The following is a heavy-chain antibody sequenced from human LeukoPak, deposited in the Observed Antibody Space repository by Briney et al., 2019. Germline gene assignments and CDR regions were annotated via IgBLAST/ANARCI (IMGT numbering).Heavy chain of an antibody. J-gene: IGHJ4*02. CDR1: GFTFSSYW. V-gene: IGHV3-74*01. CDR2: FNSDGSST. CDR3: ARDRNTGSSYENLFEY. D-gene: IGHD1-26*01. Sequence: PGGSLRLSCAASGFTFSSYWMHWVRQAPGKGLVWVSRFNSDGSSTSYADSVKGRFTISRDNAKNTLYLQMNSLRAEDTSVYYCARDRNTGSSYENLFEYWGQGSLVTVSS.